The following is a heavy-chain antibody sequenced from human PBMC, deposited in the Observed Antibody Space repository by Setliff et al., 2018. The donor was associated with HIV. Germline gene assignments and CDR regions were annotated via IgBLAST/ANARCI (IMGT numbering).Heavy chain of an antibody. D-gene: IGHD3-10*01. CDR1: GYIFSNYG. CDR2: VSAHNVNT. V-gene: IGHV1-18*01. CDR3: GRDSSFGERPNWFDP. J-gene: IGHJ5*02. Sequence: ASVKVSCKAAGYIFSNYGISWMRRAPGQGLEWMGWVSAHNVNTNYAQKFQDRVTMTIDTPTTTAYMELRSLKSEDTAVYYCGRDSSFGERPNWFDPWGQGTLVTVSS.